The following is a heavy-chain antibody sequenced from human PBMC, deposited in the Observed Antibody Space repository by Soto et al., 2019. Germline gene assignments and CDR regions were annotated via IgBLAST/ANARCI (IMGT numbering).Heavy chain of an antibody. CDR2: IIPIFGTA. CDR3: AREMCPRYSSSWYEGGFDY. Sequence: QVQLVQSGAEVKKPGSSVKVSCKASGGTFSSYAISWVRQAPGQGLEWMGGIIPIFGTANYAQKFQGRVTITADESTSTAYMELSSLRSEDTAVYYCAREMCPRYSSSWYEGGFDYWGQGTLVTVSS. D-gene: IGHD6-13*01. V-gene: IGHV1-69*01. CDR1: GGTFSSYA. J-gene: IGHJ4*02.